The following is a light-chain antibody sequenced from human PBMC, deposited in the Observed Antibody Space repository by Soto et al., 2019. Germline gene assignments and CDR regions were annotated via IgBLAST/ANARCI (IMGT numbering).Light chain of an antibody. CDR3: QQFESYPVT. J-gene: IGKJ5*01. V-gene: IGKV1-5*03. CDR1: QSISTS. Sequence: DIRMTQSPSTLSASVGDRVTITCRASQSISTSLAWYQQKPGKAPKLLIYKASSLETGVPSRISGSGSGTEFTLTISSLQPEDFATYYCQQFESYPVTFGQGTRLEIK. CDR2: KAS.